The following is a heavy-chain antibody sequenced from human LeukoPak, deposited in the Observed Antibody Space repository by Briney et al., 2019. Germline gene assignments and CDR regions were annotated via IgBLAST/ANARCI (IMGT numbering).Heavy chain of an antibody. D-gene: IGHD3-10*01. CDR1: GYTFTGYY. J-gene: IGHJ5*02. V-gene: IGHV1-2*02. CDR3: ARAYYGSGSQYNWFDP. Sequence: ASVKVSCKASGYTFTGYYMHWVRQAPGQGLEWMGWINPNSGGTNYAQKFQGRVTMTRDTSISTAYMELSRLRSDDTAVYYCARAYYGSGSQYNWFDPWGQGTLVTVSS. CDR2: INPNSGGT.